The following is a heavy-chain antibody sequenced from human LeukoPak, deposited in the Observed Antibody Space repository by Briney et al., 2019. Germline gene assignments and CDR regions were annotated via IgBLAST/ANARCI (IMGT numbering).Heavy chain of an antibody. Sequence: PSQTLSLTCTVSGGSISSGDYYWSWIRQPPGKGLEWIGYIYYSGSTYYNPSLKSRVTISVDTSKNQFSLKLSSVTAADTAVYYCARVTCSSTSCHNAFDIWGQGTMVTVSS. D-gene: IGHD2-2*02. CDR2: IYYSGST. CDR1: GGSISSGDYY. CDR3: ARVTCSSTSCHNAFDI. J-gene: IGHJ3*02. V-gene: IGHV4-30-4*08.